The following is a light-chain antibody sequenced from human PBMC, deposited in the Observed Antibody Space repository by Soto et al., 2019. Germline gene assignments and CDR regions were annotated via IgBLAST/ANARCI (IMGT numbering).Light chain of an antibody. CDR2: AAS. Sequence: DIQMTQYPSSLSASVEDRVIITCRASQSISNHLNWYQQKPGKAPKLLIFAASSLQSGVPSRFSGSRSGPACTLTISSLQPQYFATYYFQQSYSSPPTFVQGTKVEIK. CDR1: QSISNH. CDR3: QQSYSSPPT. V-gene: IGKV1-39*01. J-gene: IGKJ1*01.